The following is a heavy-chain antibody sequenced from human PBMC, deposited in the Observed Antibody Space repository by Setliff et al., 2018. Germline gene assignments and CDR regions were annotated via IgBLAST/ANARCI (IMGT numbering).Heavy chain of an antibody. CDR3: ARLSWDGLRYHGLDV. J-gene: IGHJ6*02. CDR1: GDSFSDYY. D-gene: IGHD3-10*01. V-gene: IGHV4-59*01. Sequence: PSETLSLTCVVYGDSFSDYYWSWIRQPPGKGLECIGYIQKSGGTNYNPSLKSRVTISVDTSTNQFSLKLRSVTAADTAVYYCARLSWDGLRYHGLDVWGQGTTVTVSS. CDR2: IQKSGGT.